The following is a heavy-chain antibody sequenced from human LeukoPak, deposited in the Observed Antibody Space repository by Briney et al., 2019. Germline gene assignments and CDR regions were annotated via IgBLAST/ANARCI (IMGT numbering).Heavy chain of an antibody. CDR1: GFTFSNYG. CDR2: ISFDGSAK. J-gene: IGHJ4*02. Sequence: PGGSLRLSCAASGFTFSNYGMHWVRQAPGKGLEWGSVISFDGSAKYYADSVKGRFTMSRDNSKNTLYLQMTSPRAEDTAVYYCAKDRVTAAGYYFDYWGQGTLVTVSS. D-gene: IGHD6-13*01. CDR3: AKDRVTAAGYYFDY. V-gene: IGHV3-30*18.